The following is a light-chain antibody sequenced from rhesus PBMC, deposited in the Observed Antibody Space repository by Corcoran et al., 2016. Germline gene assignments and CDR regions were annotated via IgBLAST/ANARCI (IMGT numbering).Light chain of an antibody. CDR1: QGISSY. V-gene: IGKV1-25*01. Sequence: DIQMTQSPSSLSASVGDRVTITCRASQGISSYLAWYPQKPGKAPKLLIYAASTLQSGVPSSFSGSGSGTDFTRTISSLQPEDFATYYCQQHNSYPRTCGQGTKVEIK. CDR2: AAS. J-gene: IGKJ1*01. CDR3: QQHNSYPRT.